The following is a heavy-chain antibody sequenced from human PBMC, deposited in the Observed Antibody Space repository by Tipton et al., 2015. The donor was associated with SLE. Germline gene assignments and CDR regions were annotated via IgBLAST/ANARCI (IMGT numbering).Heavy chain of an antibody. D-gene: IGHD3-22*01. CDR1: GGSISSHY. J-gene: IGHJ4*02. CDR2: IYYSGST. V-gene: IGHV4-59*08. CDR3: ARQRVDNYYDSSGYYRGHFDY. Sequence: TLSLTCTVSGGSISSHYWSWIRQPPGKGLEWIGYIYYSGSTYYNPSLKSRVTISVDTSKNQFSLKLSSVTAADTAVYYCARQRVDNYYDSSGYYRGHFDYWGQGTLVTVSS.